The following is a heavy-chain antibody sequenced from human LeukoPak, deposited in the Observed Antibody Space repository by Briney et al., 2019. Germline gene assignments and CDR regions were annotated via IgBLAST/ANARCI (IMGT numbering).Heavy chain of an antibody. CDR2: INPSVATT. V-gene: IGHV1-46*01. J-gene: IGHJ4*02. CDR1: GYTFSSYY. Sequence: ASVKVSCKASGYTFSSYYMHWVRQAPGQGLEWMGIINPSVATTTCAQKFQDRLTMTRDTSTSTVYMELSSLRSEDTAVYYCARDAAAISSICPDYWGQGTLVTVSS. CDR3: ARDAAAISSICPDY. D-gene: IGHD6-13*01.